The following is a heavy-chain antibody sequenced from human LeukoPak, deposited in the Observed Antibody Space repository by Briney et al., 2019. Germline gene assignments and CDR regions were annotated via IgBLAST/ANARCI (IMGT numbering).Heavy chain of an antibody. D-gene: IGHD1-26*01. CDR2: ISGSAGTT. J-gene: IGHJ4*02. V-gene: IGHV3-23*01. CDR1: GFTFSNYA. CDR3: AKSVAHSGSYLVFDY. Sequence: GGSLRLSCAASGFTFSNYAMSWVRQVPGKGLEWVSAISGSAGTTYYADSVKGRFTISRDNSQNTQFLQMNSLRAEDTALYYCAKSVAHSGSYLVFDYWGQGTLVTVSS.